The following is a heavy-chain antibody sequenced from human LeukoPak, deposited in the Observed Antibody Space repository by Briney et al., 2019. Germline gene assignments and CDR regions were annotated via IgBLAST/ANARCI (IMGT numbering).Heavy chain of an antibody. Sequence: GGSLRLSCAASGFTFSSYEMNWVRQAPGKGLEWVSYLSRSGINMYYADSVKGRFTISRGNAKNPLYLQMNSLRAEDTAVYYCARRLDYWGQGTLVTVSS. J-gene: IGHJ4*02. CDR3: ARRLDY. CDR1: GFTFSSYE. CDR2: LSRSGINM. V-gene: IGHV3-48*03.